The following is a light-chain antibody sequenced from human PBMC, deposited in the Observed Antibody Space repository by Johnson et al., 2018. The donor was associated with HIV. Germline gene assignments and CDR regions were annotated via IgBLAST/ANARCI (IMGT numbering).Light chain of an antibody. CDR2: ENN. CDR3: GTWDNSLSTGAG. CDR1: SSNIGNNY. Sequence: QSVLTQPPSVSAAPGQKVTISCSGSSSNIGNNYVSWYQQLPGTAPKLLIYENNKRPSGIPDRFSGSKSGTSATLGIAGLQTGDEADYYCGTWDNSLSTGAGVGTGTKVTVL. V-gene: IGLV1-51*02. J-gene: IGLJ1*01.